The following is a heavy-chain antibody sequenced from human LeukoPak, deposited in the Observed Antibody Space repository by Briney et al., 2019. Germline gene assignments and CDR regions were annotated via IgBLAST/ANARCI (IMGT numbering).Heavy chain of an antibody. D-gene: IGHD5-12*01. CDR3: ATGLPNYFDY. Sequence: GGSLRLSWAASGFTFSSYWMHWVRQAPGEGLVWVSNINTDGSITTYADSVQGRFTISRDNANNTLYLQMNSLRADDTAVYYCATGLPNYFDYWGQGPLVPVSS. CDR1: GFTFSSYW. V-gene: IGHV3-74*01. J-gene: IGHJ4*02. CDR2: INTDGSIT.